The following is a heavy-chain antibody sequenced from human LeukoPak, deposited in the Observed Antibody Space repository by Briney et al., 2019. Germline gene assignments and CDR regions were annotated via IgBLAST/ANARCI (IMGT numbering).Heavy chain of an antibody. CDR1: GFTFSSSA. J-gene: IGHJ4*02. Sequence: GGSLRLSCAASGFTFSSSAMSWVRQAPGKGLEWVAAISDTGRLSYCADSVNGRFTISRDNSKDTLYLQLNSLRGEDTAIYYCTKDSSGDYYTSDSWGQGTLVTVSS. D-gene: IGHD4-17*01. V-gene: IGHV3-23*01. CDR3: TKDSSGDYYTSDS. CDR2: ISDTGRLS.